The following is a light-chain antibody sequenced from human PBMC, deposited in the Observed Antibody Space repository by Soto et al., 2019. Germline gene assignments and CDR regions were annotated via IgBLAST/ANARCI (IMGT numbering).Light chain of an antibody. CDR2: DNN. CDR1: SSNIGAGYD. V-gene: IGLV1-40*01. CDR3: QSYDSSLSSGV. J-gene: IGLJ3*02. Sequence: QSALTQPPSVSGAPGQRVTISCTGSSSNIGAGYDVHWYQQLPGTAPKLLIYDNNNRPSGVPDRFSGSKSGTSASLAITGLQAEDEADYYCQSYDSSLSSGVFGGGTKLTVL.